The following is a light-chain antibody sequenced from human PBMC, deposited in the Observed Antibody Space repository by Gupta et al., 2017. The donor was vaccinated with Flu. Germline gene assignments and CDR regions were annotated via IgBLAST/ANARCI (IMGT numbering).Light chain of an antibody. V-gene: IGKV3-15*01. Sequence: IVLTQSPATLSVSPGERATLSCRASQSISSNLAWYQQKPGQSPRLLIYGASTRATDIPARFSGSGSGTEFTLTISRLQPEDFALYYCQQYNNWPANTFGQGTKLEIK. CDR1: QSISSN. CDR3: QQYNNWPANT. J-gene: IGKJ2*01. CDR2: GAS.